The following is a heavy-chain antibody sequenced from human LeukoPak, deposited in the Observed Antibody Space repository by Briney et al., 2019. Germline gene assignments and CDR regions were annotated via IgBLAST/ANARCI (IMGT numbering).Heavy chain of an antibody. J-gene: IGHJ5*02. Sequence: PSETLSLTCTVSGGSTSSYYWSWIRQPPGKGLEWIGEINHSGSTNYNPSLKSRVTISVDTSKNQFSLKLSSVTAADTAVYYCARGPSYCSSTSCYPRWFDPWGQGTLVTVSS. CDR1: GGSTSSYY. CDR2: INHSGST. D-gene: IGHD2-2*01. V-gene: IGHV4-34*01. CDR3: ARGPSYCSSTSCYPRWFDP.